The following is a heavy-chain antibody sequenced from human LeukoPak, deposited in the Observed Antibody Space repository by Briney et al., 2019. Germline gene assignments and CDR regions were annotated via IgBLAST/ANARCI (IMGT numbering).Heavy chain of an antibody. V-gene: IGHV4-34*01. CDR3: ATIGTIFGGGPYNWFDP. J-gene: IGHJ5*02. D-gene: IGHD3-3*01. Sequence: SETLSLTCAVYCGSFSGYYWSWIRQPPGKGLEWIGEINHSGSTNYNPSLKSRVTISVDTSKNQFSLKLSSVTAADTAVYYCATIGTIFGGGPYNWFDPWGQGTLVTVSS. CDR1: CGSFSGYY. CDR2: INHSGST.